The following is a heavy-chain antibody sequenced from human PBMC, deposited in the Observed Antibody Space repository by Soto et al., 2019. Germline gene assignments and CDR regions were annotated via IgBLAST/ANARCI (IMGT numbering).Heavy chain of an antibody. CDR3: ARVPARFGYGMDV. D-gene: IGHD3-10*01. J-gene: IGHJ6*02. Sequence: QVQLVQSGAEVKKPGASVKVSCKASGYTFTSYGISWVRQAPGQGLEWMGWISAYNGNTNYAQKIQGRVTMTTDTSASRAYMELRSLRSDDTAVYYCARVPARFGYGMDVWGQGTTVTVSS. CDR2: ISAYNGNT. CDR1: GYTFTSYG. V-gene: IGHV1-18*04.